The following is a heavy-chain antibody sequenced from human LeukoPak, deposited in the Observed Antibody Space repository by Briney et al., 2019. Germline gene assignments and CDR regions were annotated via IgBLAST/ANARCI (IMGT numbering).Heavy chain of an antibody. CDR3: ATAGADPGIAAAGTDAAFDI. CDR2: IYHSGST. J-gene: IGHJ3*02. D-gene: IGHD6-13*01. CDR1: GGSISSSNW. Sequence: SETLPLTCAVSGGSISSSNWWSWVRQPPGKGLEWIGEIYHSGSTNYNPSLKSRVTISVDKSKNQFSLKLSSVTAADTAVYYCATAGADPGIAAAGTDAAFDIWGQGTMVTVSS. V-gene: IGHV4-4*02.